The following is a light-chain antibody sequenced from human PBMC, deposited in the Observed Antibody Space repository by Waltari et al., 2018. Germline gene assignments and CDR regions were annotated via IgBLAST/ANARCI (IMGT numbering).Light chain of an antibody. CDR3: QQRADWPIT. CDR1: QSVHSY. J-gene: IGKJ5*01. Sequence: EIVLTQSPATLSLSPGERATLSCRASQSVHSYLVWYQHQPGQAAMLLIYDALTRATGIPARFSGIGSGTDFTLTISSLEPEDFAVYYCQQRADWPITFGQGTRLEIK. CDR2: DAL. V-gene: IGKV3-11*01.